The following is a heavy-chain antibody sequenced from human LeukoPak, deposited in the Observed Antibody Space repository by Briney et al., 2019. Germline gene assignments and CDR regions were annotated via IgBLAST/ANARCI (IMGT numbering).Heavy chain of an antibody. V-gene: IGHV3-15*01. CDR1: GFTFRNAW. D-gene: IGHD1-26*01. J-gene: IGHJ4*02. CDR2: TKSKTDGGTT. Sequence: GGSLRLSCAASGFTFRNAWMSWVRQAPGKGLEWVGRTKSKTDGGTTDYAAPVKGRFTISRDDSKNSLYLQMNSLKTEDTAVYYCAKSGWDPWHWGQGNLVTVSS. CDR3: AKSGWDPWH.